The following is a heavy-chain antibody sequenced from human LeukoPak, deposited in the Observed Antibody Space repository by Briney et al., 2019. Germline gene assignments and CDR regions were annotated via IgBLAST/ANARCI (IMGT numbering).Heavy chain of an antibody. CDR2: IYYSGST. CDR1: GGSISSSSYY. D-gene: IGHD5-12*01. J-gene: IGHJ5*02. CDR3: ARHPTGVATISP. V-gene: IGHV4-39*01. Sequence: SETLSLTCTVSGGSISSSSYYWVWIRQPPGKGLEWIGSIYYSGSTYYNPSLKSRVTISVDTSKSQFSLKLSSVTAADTAVYYCARHPTGVATISPRGQGTLVTVSS.